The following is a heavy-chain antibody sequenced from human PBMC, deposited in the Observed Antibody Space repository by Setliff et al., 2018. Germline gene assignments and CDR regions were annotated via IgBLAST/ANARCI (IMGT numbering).Heavy chain of an antibody. CDR2: IDPSGDT. CDR1: GGSISSGSHY. Sequence: SETLSLTCTVSGGSISSGSHYWTWIRQPTGKRLEWIGHIDPSGDTNYSPSLKSRVTISVDTSKNQFSLKLSSVTAADTAVYYCARFYGDYPSLWFDPWGQGTLVTVSS. V-gene: IGHV4-61*09. J-gene: IGHJ5*02. D-gene: IGHD4-17*01. CDR3: ARFYGDYPSLWFDP.